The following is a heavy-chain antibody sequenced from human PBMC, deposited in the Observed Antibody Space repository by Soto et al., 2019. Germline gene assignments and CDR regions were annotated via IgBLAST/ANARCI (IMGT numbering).Heavy chain of an antibody. CDR3: AKGLVFCGIDY. J-gene: IGHJ4*01. D-gene: IGHD3-3*01. CDR2: ISWNSGSI. V-gene: IGHV3-9*01. Sequence: EVQLGESGGGLVQPGRSLRLSCAASGFTFDDYAMHWVRQAPGKGLEWVSGISWNSGSIGYADSVKGRFTISRDNAKNSLYLQMNSLRAGDTAWYACAKGLVFCGIDYWGKGTMVTVSS. CDR1: GFTFDDYA.